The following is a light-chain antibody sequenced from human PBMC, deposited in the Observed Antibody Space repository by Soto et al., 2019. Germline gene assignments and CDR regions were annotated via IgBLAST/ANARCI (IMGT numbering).Light chain of an antibody. Sequence: EIVMTQSPGTLSVSPGERATLSCRASQSVSSNLAWYQQKPGQAPRLLIYGASTRATGIPARFSGSGSGTEFTLTISSLQSEDCAVYYCQQYNNWPPLYTFGQGTKLEIK. CDR2: GAS. J-gene: IGKJ2*01. V-gene: IGKV3-15*01. CDR3: QQYNNWPPLYT. CDR1: QSVSSN.